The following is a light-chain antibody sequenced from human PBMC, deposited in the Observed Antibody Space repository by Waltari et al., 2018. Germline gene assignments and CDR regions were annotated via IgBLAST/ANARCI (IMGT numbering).Light chain of an antibody. V-gene: IGLV1-51*02. CDR3: ASWDNSLNGGV. CDR1: GSNIGSFS. J-gene: IGLJ3*02. Sequence: QSVLTQPPSLSAAPGQRVTISCSGSGSNIGSFSVSWVQQLPGTAPKLLIYESNKRPSGIPARFSASRSVTSATLTITGLQTGDEGDYFCASWDNSLNGGVFGGGTKLTVL. CDR2: ESN.